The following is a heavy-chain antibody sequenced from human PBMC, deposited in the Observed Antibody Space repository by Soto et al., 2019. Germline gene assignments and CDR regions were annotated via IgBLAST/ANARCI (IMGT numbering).Heavy chain of an antibody. V-gene: IGHV1-18*01. D-gene: IGHD1-26*01. J-gene: IGHJ4*02. CDR1: GYNFDEYG. CDR3: GRVLSGSYFDDSDF. Sequence: ASVKVSCKASGYNFDEYGIMWVRQVRGQGLEWMGWISAFNGNTNQAPKFQGRLTMTTDTPTNTAHMELRSLTSDDTAVYYCGRVLSGSYFDDSDFWGQGTLVTVSS. CDR2: ISAFNGNT.